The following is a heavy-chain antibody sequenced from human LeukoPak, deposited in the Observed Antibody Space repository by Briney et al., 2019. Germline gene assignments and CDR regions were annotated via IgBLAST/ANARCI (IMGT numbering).Heavy chain of an antibody. CDR1: GFTFDDYA. V-gene: IGHV3-9*01. CDR3: AKDITRGVGGTMGPSDY. J-gene: IGHJ4*02. CDR2: ISWNSGSI. D-gene: IGHD3-16*01. Sequence: GGSLRLSCAASGFTFDDYAMHWVRQAPGKGLEWVSGISWNSGSIGYADSVKGRFTISRDNAKNSLYLQMKSLRAEDTALYYCAKDITRGVGGTMGPSDYWGQGTLVTVSS.